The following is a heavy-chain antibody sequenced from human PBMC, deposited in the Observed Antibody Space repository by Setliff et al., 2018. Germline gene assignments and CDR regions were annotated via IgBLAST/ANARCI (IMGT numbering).Heavy chain of an antibody. V-gene: IGHV4-59*11. D-gene: IGHD3-3*01. CDR1: GGSIDSHY. CDR2: IYYSGNT. J-gene: IGHJ3*02. Sequence: PSETLSLTCSVSGGSIDSHYWSWIRQPPGKGLEWIGSIYYSGNTNYNPSLKSRVTISIDTSKNQFSLKLSSVTAADTAVYHCARGKTFFGAFIRAFDIWGQGRMGTVSS. CDR3: ARGKTFFGAFIRAFDI.